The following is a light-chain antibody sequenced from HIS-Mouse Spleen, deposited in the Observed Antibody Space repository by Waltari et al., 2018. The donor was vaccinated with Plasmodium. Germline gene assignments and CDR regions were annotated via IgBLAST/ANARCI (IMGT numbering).Light chain of an antibody. CDR1: QSVSSY. CDR2: DAS. V-gene: IGKV3-11*01. Sequence: EIVLTQSPATLSLSPGERATLSRRASQSVSSYLAWYQQKPGQAPRLLNYDASNRATGIPARFSGSGSGTDVTLTISSLEPEDFAVYYCQQRSNWPPLTFGGGTKVEIK. CDR3: QQRSNWPPLT. J-gene: IGKJ4*01.